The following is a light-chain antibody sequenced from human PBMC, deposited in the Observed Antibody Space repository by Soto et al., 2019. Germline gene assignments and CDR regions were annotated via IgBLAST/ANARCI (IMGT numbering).Light chain of an antibody. CDR3: SAWDDSLNGDV. V-gene: IGLV1-44*01. CDR1: SSNIGSNN. J-gene: IGLJ1*01. Sequence: QSVLTQSPSASGTPGQRVTISCSGSSSNIGSNNVNWYQQLPGAAPRLLIYGDSQRPSGVPDRFSASKSGTSAFLAISGLQSEDEADYYCSAWDDSLNGDVFGTGTKVTVL. CDR2: GDS.